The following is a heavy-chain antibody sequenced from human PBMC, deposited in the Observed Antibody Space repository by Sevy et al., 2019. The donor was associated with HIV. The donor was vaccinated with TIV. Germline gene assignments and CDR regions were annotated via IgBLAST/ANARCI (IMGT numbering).Heavy chain of an antibody. J-gene: IGHJ4*01. CDR1: GFTFSSFA. D-gene: IGHD2-15*01. V-gene: IGHV3-23*01. CDR2: INGRGGST. Sequence: GGSLRLSCAASGFASGFTFSSFAMSWVRQLPGKGLEWVSTINGRGGSTYYADSVKGRFTLSRDNSNNALFLQMDSLTPDDTALYYCARPAPWIAPCSAAFFDAWGHGTLVTVSS. CDR3: ARPAPWIAPCSAAFFDA.